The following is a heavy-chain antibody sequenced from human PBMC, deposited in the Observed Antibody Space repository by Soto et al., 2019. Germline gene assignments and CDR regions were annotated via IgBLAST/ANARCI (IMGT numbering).Heavy chain of an antibody. D-gene: IGHD5-12*01. CDR2: IYHSRST. CDR1: GGSISSGGYS. J-gene: IGHJ5*02. V-gene: IGHV4-30-2*01. CDR3: ARGPNLPQLAILDP. Sequence: QLQLQESGSGLVKPSQTLSLTCAVSGGSISSGGYSWSWIRQPPGKGLEWIGYIYHSRSTYYNPSLKSRVTISVDRSKNQSPLTLSSVTAADTAVYYCARGPNLPQLAILDPWGQGTLVTVSS.